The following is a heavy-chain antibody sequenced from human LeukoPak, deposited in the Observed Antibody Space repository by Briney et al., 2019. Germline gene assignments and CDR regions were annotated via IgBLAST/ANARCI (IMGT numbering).Heavy chain of an antibody. CDR1: GGSIDSTDY. CDR3: TRENRPFCPFAF. J-gene: IGHJ4*02. Sequence: SESLSLTCGVSGGSIDSTDYWSWVRQAPGRGLEWIGEIDHDGTRNYNSSLRSRVAMSFDRANNYFSLSLTAVTAADTALSYCTRENRPFCPFAFWGQGVLVTVSS. V-gene: IGHV4-4*02. CDR2: IDHDGTR. D-gene: IGHD2/OR15-2a*01.